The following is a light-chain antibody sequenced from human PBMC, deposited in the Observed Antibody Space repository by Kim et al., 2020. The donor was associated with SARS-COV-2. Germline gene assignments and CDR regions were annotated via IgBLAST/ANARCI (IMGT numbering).Light chain of an antibody. CDR1: QDISNY. CDR3: QQYDNLPIT. V-gene: IGKV1-33*01. Sequence: ASVGGRVTITCQASQDISNYLNWYQQKPGKAPKLLIYDASNLETGVPSRFSGRGSGKDFTFTISSLQPEDIATYYCQQYDNLPITFGQGTRLEIK. CDR2: DAS. J-gene: IGKJ5*01.